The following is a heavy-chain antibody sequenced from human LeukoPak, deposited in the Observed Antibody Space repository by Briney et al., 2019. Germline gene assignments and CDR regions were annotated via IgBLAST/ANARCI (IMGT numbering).Heavy chain of an antibody. Sequence: SETLSLTCTVSGGSISSYYWSWIRQPPGKGLEWIGYIYYSGSTNYNPSLKSRVTISVDTSKNQFSLKLSSVTAADTAAYYCARHHTYYYDSSGLSDAGFDIWGQGTMVTVSS. J-gene: IGHJ3*02. V-gene: IGHV4-59*08. CDR3: ARHHTYYYDSSGLSDAGFDI. CDR2: IYYSGST. D-gene: IGHD3-22*01. CDR1: GGSISSYY.